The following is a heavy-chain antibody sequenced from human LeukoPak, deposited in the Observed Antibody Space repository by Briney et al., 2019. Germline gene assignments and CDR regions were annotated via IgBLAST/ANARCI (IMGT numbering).Heavy chain of an antibody. V-gene: IGHV4-59*01. J-gene: IGHJ6*03. D-gene: IGHD4-17*01. CDR3: ATGGPYGGYLYYYMDV. CDR2: IYYRGST. Sequence: SETLSLTCTVSVGSISGYYWTWIRQPPGKGLEWIGYIYYRGSTNYNPSLKSRVSMSVDPSMNQFSLILSSVTAADTAVYYCATGGPYGGYLYYYMDVWGKGTTVTVSS. CDR1: VGSISGYY.